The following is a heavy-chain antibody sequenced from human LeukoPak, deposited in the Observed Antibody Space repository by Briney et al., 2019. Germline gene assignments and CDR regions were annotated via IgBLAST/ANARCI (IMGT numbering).Heavy chain of an antibody. V-gene: IGHV4-39*01. CDR1: GGSTTTSSYY. D-gene: IGHD2-2*02. CDR2: IYYSGTT. Sequence: SETLSLTCSVSGGSTTTSSYYWGWIRQPPGKGLEWIGSIYYSGTTYYNPSLKSRLTLFIDTPKNQFSLSLSSVTAADMAVYYCARRGTSWYNWFDPWGQGTLVTVSS. J-gene: IGHJ5*02. CDR3: ARRGTSWYNWFDP.